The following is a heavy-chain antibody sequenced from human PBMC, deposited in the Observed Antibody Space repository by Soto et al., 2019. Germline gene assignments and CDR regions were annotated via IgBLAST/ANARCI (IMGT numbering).Heavy chain of an antibody. CDR1: GYTFTDQW. Sequence: EVQLVQSGAEVKKPGESLRISCKGSGYTFTDQWITWVRQVPGKGLEGMGRIDPSDSYINYNPSFQGHVTISADESVSTAYLQWSNLKSSDTAMYYCARGRWYYDYWGQGILVTVSS. J-gene: IGHJ4*02. D-gene: IGHD2-15*01. CDR2: IDPSDSYI. V-gene: IGHV5-10-1*03. CDR3: ARGRWYYDY.